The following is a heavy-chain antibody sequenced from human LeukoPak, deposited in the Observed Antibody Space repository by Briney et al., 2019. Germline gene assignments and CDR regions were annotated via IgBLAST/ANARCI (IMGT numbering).Heavy chain of an antibody. Sequence: ASVKVSCKASGYTFPSYFMHWVRQAPGQGLEWMGIIDPSGGSTNYAQKFQGRITMTRDTSTSTVYMELSSLRSEDTAIYYCASLGSGSSPIIDFDYWGQGTLVTVSS. CDR3: ASLGSGSSPIIDFDY. V-gene: IGHV1-46*01. CDR1: GYTFPSYF. CDR2: IDPSGGST. J-gene: IGHJ4*02. D-gene: IGHD3-10*01.